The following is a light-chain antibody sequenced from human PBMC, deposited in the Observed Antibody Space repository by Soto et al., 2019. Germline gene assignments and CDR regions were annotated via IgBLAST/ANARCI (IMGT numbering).Light chain of an antibody. J-gene: IGLJ1*01. CDR2: EVS. Sequence: QTVLTKPASVSGSPGQSITISGTRTSSDVGNYKYVSWYQQHPGKAPKLMIYEVSNRPSGVSNRFSGSKSGNTASLTISGLQAEDETDYYCFSYTSSGTYVFGTGTKVTVL. CDR3: FSYTSSGTYV. V-gene: IGLV2-14*01. CDR1: SSDVGNYKY.